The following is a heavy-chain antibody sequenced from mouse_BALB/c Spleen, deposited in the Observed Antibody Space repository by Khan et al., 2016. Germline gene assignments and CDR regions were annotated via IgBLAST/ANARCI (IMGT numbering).Heavy chain of an antibody. Sequence: EVQLQESGPGLVKPSQSLSLTCTVTGYSITSDYAWNWIRQFPGNRLEWMGYISYSGSTSYNPSLKSRIPITRDTYKNQFFLQLNSVTSEDTATYYCARSDYGDNDAMDYWGQGTSFTVSS. D-gene: IGHD1-1*01. CDR2: ISYSGST. CDR3: ARSDYGDNDAMDY. V-gene: IGHV3-2*02. CDR1: GYSITSDYA. J-gene: IGHJ4*01.